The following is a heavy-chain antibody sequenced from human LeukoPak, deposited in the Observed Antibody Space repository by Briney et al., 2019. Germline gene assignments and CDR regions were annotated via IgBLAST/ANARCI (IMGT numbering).Heavy chain of an antibody. J-gene: IGHJ4*02. CDR1: GFTFGSYS. D-gene: IGHD5-18*01. CDR3: ATTPAAKGKFLFDS. Sequence: PGGSLRLSXAASGFTFGSYSMNWVRQTPGKGLEWLSSIGSSSSYIYSGDSVKGRFTISRDNAKNSLYLQMNSLRAEDTAVYYCATTPAAKGKFLFDSWGQGTLVTVFS. V-gene: IGHV3-21*01. CDR2: IGSSSSYI.